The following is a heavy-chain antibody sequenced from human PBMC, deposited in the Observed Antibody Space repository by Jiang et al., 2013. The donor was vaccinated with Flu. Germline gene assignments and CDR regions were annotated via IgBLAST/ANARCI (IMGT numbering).Heavy chain of an antibody. Sequence: GSGLVKPSQTLSLTCTVSGASVSSLNYYWSWIRQPAGKGLEWIGRIYPSGITNYNPSLKSRVTISVDTSKNLFSLELSSVTAADTAVYYCAAVLKCFGELLWTGGPFMDVVGPRDHGHRLL. CDR2: IYPSGIT. V-gene: IGHV4-61*02. J-gene: IGHJ6*02. CDR3: AAVLKCFGELLWTGGPFMDV. D-gene: IGHD3-10*01. CDR1: GASVSSLNYY.